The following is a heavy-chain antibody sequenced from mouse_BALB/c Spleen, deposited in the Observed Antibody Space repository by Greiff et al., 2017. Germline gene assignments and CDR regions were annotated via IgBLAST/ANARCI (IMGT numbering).Heavy chain of an antibody. Sequence: QVQLQQSGAELAKPGASVKMSCKASGYTFTSYWMHWVKQRPGQGLEWIGYINPSTGYTEYNQKFKDKATLTADKSSSTAYMQLSSLTSEDSAVYYCARRPYEDWFAYWGQGTLVTVSA. D-gene: IGHD2-12*01. CDR3: ARRPYEDWFAY. CDR1: GYTFTSYW. CDR2: INPSTGYT. V-gene: IGHV1-7*01. J-gene: IGHJ3*01.